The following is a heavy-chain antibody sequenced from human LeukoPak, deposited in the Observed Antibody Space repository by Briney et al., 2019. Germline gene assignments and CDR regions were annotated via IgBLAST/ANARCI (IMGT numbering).Heavy chain of an antibody. D-gene: IGHD6-19*01. CDR3: ARDGEQWLVNWFDP. V-gene: IGHV4-39*07. J-gene: IGHJ5*02. Sequence: PSETLSLTCTVSGGSISSSSYYWGWIRQPPGKGLEWIGSIHHSGSTYYNPSLKSRVTISVDTSKNQFSLKLSSVTAADTAVYYCARDGEQWLVNWFDPWGQGTLVTVSS. CDR1: GGSISSSSYY. CDR2: IHHSGST.